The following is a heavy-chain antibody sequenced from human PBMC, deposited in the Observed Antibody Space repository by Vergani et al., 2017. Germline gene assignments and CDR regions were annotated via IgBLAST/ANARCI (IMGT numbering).Heavy chain of an antibody. V-gene: IGHV3-23*01. Sequence: EVQLLESGGGLVQPGGSLRLSCAASGFTFSSYAMSWVRQAPGKGLEWVSSISGSGGSTYYADSVKGRFTISRDNSKITLYLQMNSLRAEDTAVYYCAKGFGYCSSTSCYSQDAFDIWGQGTMVTVSS. J-gene: IGHJ3*02. CDR1: GFTFSSYA. D-gene: IGHD2-2*02. CDR2: ISGSGGST. CDR3: AKGFGYCSSTSCYSQDAFDI.